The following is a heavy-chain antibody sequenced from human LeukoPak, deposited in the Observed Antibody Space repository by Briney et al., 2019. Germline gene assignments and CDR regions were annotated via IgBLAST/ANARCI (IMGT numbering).Heavy chain of an antibody. CDR3: ARAPHSDNWSPYF. J-gene: IGHJ4*02. Sequence: GGSLRLTCAASGFTFSSYAMSWVRQAPGKGLEWVSVISESGGNRNYADSVKGRFTISRDNSKNTLYLQVSSLRAEDTAVYYCARAPHSDNWSPYFWGQGALVTVSS. CDR1: GFTFSSYA. CDR2: ISESGGNR. V-gene: IGHV3-23*01. D-gene: IGHD1-1*01.